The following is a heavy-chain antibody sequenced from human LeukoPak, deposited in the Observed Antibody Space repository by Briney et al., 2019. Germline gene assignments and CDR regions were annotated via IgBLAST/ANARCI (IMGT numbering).Heavy chain of an antibody. CDR1: GYTFTSYG. J-gene: IGHJ4*02. CDR2: ISAYNGNT. CDR3: ARGTPSGSYFTVWYYFDY. V-gene: IGHV1-18*01. Sequence: ASVKVSCKASGYTFTSYGISWVRQAPGQGLEWTGWISAYNGNTNYAQKLQGRVTMTTDTSTSTAYMELRSLRSDDTAVYYCARGTPSGSYFTVWYYFDYWGQGTLVTVSS. D-gene: IGHD1-26*01.